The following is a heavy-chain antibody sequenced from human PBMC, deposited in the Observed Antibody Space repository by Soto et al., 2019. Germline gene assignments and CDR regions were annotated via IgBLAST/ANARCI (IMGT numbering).Heavy chain of an antibody. J-gene: IGHJ3*01. CDR2: IYSGGST. V-gene: IGHV3-53*01. CDR3: AKSGGNGWFADAFDV. Sequence: EVQLVESGGGLIQPGGSLRLSCAGSGFIVSSYYMSWVRQAPGKGLEWISVIYSGGSTYYADSVKGRFTIFRDNSENTLYLQLNSLRAEDTAVYYCAKSGGNGWFADAFDVWGQGTMVTVSS. D-gene: IGHD6-19*01. CDR1: GFIVSSYY.